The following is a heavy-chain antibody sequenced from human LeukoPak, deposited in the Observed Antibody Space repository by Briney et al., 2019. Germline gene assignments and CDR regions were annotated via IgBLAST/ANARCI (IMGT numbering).Heavy chain of an antibody. CDR1: GFTFSSYS. D-gene: IGHD2-2*01. V-gene: IGHV3-21*01. J-gene: IGHJ6*04. CDR3: TRRHIVVVPAALPEMDV. CDR2: ISSSSTYK. Sequence: GGSLRLSCAASGFTFSSYSINWVRQAPGKGLEWVSSISSSSTYKYYADSVKGRFTVSRDNAKNSLYLQMNSLRAEDTAVYYCTRRHIVVVPAALPEMDVWGKGTTVTVSS.